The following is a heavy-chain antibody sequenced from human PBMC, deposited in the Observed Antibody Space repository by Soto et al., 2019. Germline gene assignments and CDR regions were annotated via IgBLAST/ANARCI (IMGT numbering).Heavy chain of an antibody. CDR1: GDSITGSY. V-gene: IGHV4-59*01. J-gene: IGHJ4*02. CDR3: ARDMPYAAGSLAGCDY. D-gene: IGHD1-26*01. Sequence: LSLPCTVSGDSITGSYWSWIRQPPGKTLEWIGYIYHSGTTTYNPSLKSRVSISVDTSKNQFSLRLTSVIAADTAVYYCARDMPYAAGSLAGCDYWGQGILVTVSS. CDR2: IYHSGTT.